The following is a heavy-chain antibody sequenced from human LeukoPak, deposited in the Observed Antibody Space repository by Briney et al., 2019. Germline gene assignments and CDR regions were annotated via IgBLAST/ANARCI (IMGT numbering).Heavy chain of an antibody. CDR3: VKDFRWAFDY. Sequence: GGSLRLSCVASGLTFSRSWMSWVRQTPGKGLEWVANIKEDGSEKYYVDSVKGRFTISRDNAKNSLYLQMNSLRAEDTAVYYCVKDFRWAFDYWGQGTLVTVSS. D-gene: IGHD1-26*01. CDR2: IKEDGSEK. J-gene: IGHJ4*02. CDR1: GLTFSRSW. V-gene: IGHV3-7*01.